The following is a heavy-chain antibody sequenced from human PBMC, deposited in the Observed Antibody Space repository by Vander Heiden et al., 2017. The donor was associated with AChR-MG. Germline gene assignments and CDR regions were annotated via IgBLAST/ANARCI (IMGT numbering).Heavy chain of an antibody. CDR1: VCTLSSYA. Sequence: QVQLVQSGAEGKKPGSSVQVSCKASVCTLSSYAISGERQAPGQRLEWMGRIIPILGIANYAQKFQGRVTITADKSTSTAYMELSSLRSEDTAVYYCARDASPYDSSGYYYVNYFDYWCQGTLVTVSS. J-gene: IGHJ4*02. V-gene: IGHV1-69*04. CDR3: ARDASPYDSSGYYYVNYFDY. D-gene: IGHD3-22*01. CDR2: IIPILGIA.